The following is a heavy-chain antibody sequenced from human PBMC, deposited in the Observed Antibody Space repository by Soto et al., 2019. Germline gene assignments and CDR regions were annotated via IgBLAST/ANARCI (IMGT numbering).Heavy chain of an antibody. CDR1: GYTFTSYG. J-gene: IGHJ6*02. CDR3: ARDRILRVRGTYGGMDV. D-gene: IGHD3-10*01. CDR2: ISAYNGNT. Sequence: ASVKVSCKASGYTFTSYGISWVRQAPGQGLEWMGWISAYNGNTNYAQKLQGRVTMTTDTSTSTAYMELRSLRSDDTAVYYCARDRILRVRGTYGGMDVWGQGTTVTVSS. V-gene: IGHV1-18*01.